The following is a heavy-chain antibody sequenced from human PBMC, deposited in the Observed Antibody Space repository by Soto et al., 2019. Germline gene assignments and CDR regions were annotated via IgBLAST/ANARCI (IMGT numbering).Heavy chain of an antibody. J-gene: IGHJ4*02. CDR1: GYTLTELS. CDR3: ATVTPGYSSGWAYYFDY. D-gene: IGHD6-19*01. Sequence: ASVKVSCKVSGYTLTELSMHWVRQAPGKGLEWMGGFDPEDGETIYAQKFQGRVTMTEDTSTDTAYMELSSLRSEDTAVCYCATVTPGYSSGWAYYFDYWGQGTLVTVS. V-gene: IGHV1-24*01. CDR2: FDPEDGET.